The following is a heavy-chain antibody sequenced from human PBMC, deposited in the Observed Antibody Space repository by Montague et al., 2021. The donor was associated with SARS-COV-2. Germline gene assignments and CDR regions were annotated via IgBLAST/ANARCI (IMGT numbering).Heavy chain of an antibody. Sequence: TLSLTCFVSGDSVNSGDYYWSWIRQRPGKGLEWIGYIYYTGDTDYSPSLKSRVTISIDTSKNRFSLRLTSVTAADTAVYYCTRESANYEVSGGYDYGMDAWGQGTTVTVSS. CDR3: TRESANYEVSGGYDYGMDA. D-gene: IGHD3-3*01. V-gene: IGHV4-31*03. CDR2: IYYTGDT. J-gene: IGHJ6*02. CDR1: GDSVNSGDYY.